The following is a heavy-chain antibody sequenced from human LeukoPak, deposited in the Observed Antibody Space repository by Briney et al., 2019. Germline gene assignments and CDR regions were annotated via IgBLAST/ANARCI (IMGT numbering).Heavy chain of an antibody. CDR3: AKELPASYYYYGMDV. Sequence: GGSLRLSCAASGLTVSTNHMSWVRQAPGKGLEWVSDIYGGGTTYYADSVKGRFTISRDNSKNTLYLQMNSLRAEDTAVYYCAKELPASYYYYGMDVWGQGTTVTVSS. V-gene: IGHV3-53*01. J-gene: IGHJ6*02. CDR2: IYGGGTT. CDR1: GLTVSTNH. D-gene: IGHD2-2*01.